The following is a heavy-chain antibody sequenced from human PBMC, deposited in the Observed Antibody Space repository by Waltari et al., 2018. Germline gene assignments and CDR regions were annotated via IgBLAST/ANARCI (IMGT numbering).Heavy chain of an antibody. CDR2: ISYSGST. V-gene: IGHV4-59*13. Sequence: QVQLQESGPGLVKPSETLSLTCTVSGGSISSYYWSWIRQPPGKGLEWMGYISYSGSTNYNPSLKSRVTISVDTSKNQFSLKLSSVTAADTAVYYCARGGHYDILMDYWGQGTLVTVSS. J-gene: IGHJ4*02. D-gene: IGHD3-9*01. CDR3: ARGGHYDILMDY. CDR1: GGSISSYY.